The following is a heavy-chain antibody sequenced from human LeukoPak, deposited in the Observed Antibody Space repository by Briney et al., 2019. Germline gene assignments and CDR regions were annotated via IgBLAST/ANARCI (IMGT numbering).Heavy chain of an antibody. V-gene: IGHV3-23*01. Sequence: GGSLRLSCAASGFTFSSYSMNWVRQAPGKGLEWVSAISGSGGSTYYADSVKGRFTISRDNSKNTLYLQMNSLRAEDTAVYYCAKVGQWLDWPLDYWGQGTLVTVSS. CDR1: GFTFSSYS. CDR2: ISGSGGST. D-gene: IGHD6-19*01. J-gene: IGHJ4*02. CDR3: AKVGQWLDWPLDY.